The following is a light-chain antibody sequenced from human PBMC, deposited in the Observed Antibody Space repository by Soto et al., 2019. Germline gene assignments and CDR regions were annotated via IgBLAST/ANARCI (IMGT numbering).Light chain of an antibody. CDR2: DVS. J-gene: IGLJ1*01. CDR1: SSDVGGYNY. CDR3: GSYTSSSTQV. Sequence: SALTQPASVSGSPGQSITLSCTGTSSDVGGYNYVSWYQQHPGKAPKLMIYDVSNRPSGVSNRFSGSKSGNTASLTISGLQAEDEADYYCGSYTSSSTQVFGTGTKVTVL. V-gene: IGLV2-14*01.